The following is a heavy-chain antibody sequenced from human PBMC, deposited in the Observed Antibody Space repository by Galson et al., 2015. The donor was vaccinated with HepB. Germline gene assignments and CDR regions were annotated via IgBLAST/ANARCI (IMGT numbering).Heavy chain of an antibody. CDR2: INPSRGST. Sequence: SVKVSCKATGYTFTSFYMHWVRQAPGQGLEWMGIINPSRGSTTYAQRFQGRVTMTRDTSTSTVYMELSSLRSEDTAVYYCATEGGSYSFDNWGQGTLVTVSS. V-gene: IGHV1-46*01. J-gene: IGHJ4*02. CDR3: ATEGGSYSFDN. CDR1: GYTFTSFY. D-gene: IGHD1-26*01.